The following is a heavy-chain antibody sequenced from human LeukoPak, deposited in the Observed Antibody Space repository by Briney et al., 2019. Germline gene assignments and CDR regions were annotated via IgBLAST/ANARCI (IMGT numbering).Heavy chain of an antibody. J-gene: IGHJ4*02. D-gene: IGHD1-26*01. CDR3: TREGLDAWELLFDY. Sequence: PGRSLRLSCTASGFTFGDYAMSWFRQAPGKGLEWVGFIRSKAYGGTTEYAASVKGRFTISRDDSKSIAYLQMNSLKTEDTAVYYCTREGLDAWELLFDYWGQGTLVTVSS. V-gene: IGHV3-49*03. CDR2: IRSKAYGGTT. CDR1: GFTFGDYA.